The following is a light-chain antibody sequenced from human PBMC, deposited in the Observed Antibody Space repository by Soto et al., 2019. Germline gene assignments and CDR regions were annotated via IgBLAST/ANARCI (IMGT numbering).Light chain of an antibody. CDR2: DGT. J-gene: IGLJ1*01. CDR1: SSDVDDYRY. V-gene: IGLV2-11*01. Sequence: QSALAHPSSLSGSPGQLLTISCTGTSSDVDDYRYVSWYQQYPGKAPKLVIYDGTKRPSGVPDRFPGSNSGNTASLTISGLQAEDEADYYCCSYVTTPEIFGTGTKVTVL. CDR3: CSYVTTPEI.